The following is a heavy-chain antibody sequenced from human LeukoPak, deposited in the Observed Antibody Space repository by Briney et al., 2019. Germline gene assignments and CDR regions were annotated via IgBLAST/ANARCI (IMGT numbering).Heavy chain of an antibody. CDR1: DFTFSNYA. Sequence: GGSLRLSCAASDFTFSNYAMGWVRQAPGKGLEWLAYIRYDGSSKYYADSVKGRFTISRDNSKNTLYLQMNSLRAEDTAVYYCASLFEKLERFDYWGQGTLVTVSS. CDR3: ASLFEKLERFDY. J-gene: IGHJ4*02. D-gene: IGHD1-1*01. CDR2: IRYDGSSK. V-gene: IGHV3-30*02.